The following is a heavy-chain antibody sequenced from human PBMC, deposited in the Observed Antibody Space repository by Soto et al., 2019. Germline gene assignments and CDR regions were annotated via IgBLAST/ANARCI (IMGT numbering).Heavy chain of an antibody. D-gene: IGHD2-8*01. CDR2: IYYSGST. V-gene: IGHV4-59*08. Sequence: SETLSLTCTVSGGSISSYYWSWIRQPPGKGLEWIGYIYYSGSTNYNPSLKSRVTISVDTSKNQFSLKLSSVTAADTAVYYCARLELMLYAHHGWFDPWGQGTLVTVSA. J-gene: IGHJ5*02. CDR3: ARLELMLYAHHGWFDP. CDR1: GGSISSYY.